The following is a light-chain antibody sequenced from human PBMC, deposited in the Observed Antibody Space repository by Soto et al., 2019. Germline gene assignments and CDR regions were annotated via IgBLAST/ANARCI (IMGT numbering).Light chain of an antibody. V-gene: IGLV2-8*01. CDR1: SSDVGGYNY. CDR2: EVS. J-gene: IGLJ1*01. CDR3: SSYAGSNREV. Sequence: QSALTQPPSASGSPGQSVTISCTGTSSDVGGYNYVSRYQHHPGKAPKFLIYEVSKRPSGVPDRFSGSKSGNTASLTVSGLQAEDEADYYCSSYAGSNREVFGTGTKVTVL.